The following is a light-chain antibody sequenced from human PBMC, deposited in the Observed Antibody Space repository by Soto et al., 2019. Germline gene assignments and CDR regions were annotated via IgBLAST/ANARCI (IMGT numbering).Light chain of an antibody. CDR2: DTS. Sequence: AESSTISCRASQSVSSNLAWYQQEPGQAPRLLIYDTSTRATGIPARFSGSGSGTELSLTSRHLYCADFATYEGQYYNSDEFGQGHKV. CDR1: QSVSSN. J-gene: IGKJ1*01. CDR3: QYYNSDE. V-gene: IGKV3-15*01.